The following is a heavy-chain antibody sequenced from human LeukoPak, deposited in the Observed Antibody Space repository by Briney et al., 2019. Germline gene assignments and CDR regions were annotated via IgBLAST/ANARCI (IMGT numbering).Heavy chain of an antibody. J-gene: IGHJ3*02. CDR2: ISGSGGST. V-gene: IGHV3-23*01. CDR1: GFTFSSYA. D-gene: IGHD6-19*01. Sequence: GGSLRLSCAASGFTFSSYAMSWVRQAPGKGLEWVSAISGSGGSTYYADSAKGRFTISRDNSKNTLYLQMNSLRAEDTAVYYCAKRAGFSSGWYEGDAFDIWGQGTMVTVSS. CDR3: AKRAGFSSGWYEGDAFDI.